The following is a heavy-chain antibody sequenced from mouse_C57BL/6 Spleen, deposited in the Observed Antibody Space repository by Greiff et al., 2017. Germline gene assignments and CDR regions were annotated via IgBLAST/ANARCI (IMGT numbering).Heavy chain of an antibody. J-gene: IGHJ1*03. Sequence: EVKVEESGGGLVQPGGSMKLSCAASGFTFSDAWMDWVRQSPEKGLEWVAEIRNKANNHATYYAESVKGRFTISRDDSRSGVYLQMNSLRAEDTCIYYCTYDDGSSPWYFDVWGTGTTVTVSS. D-gene: IGHD1-1*01. CDR1: GFTFSDAW. CDR3: TYDDGSSPWYFDV. V-gene: IGHV6-6*01. CDR2: IRNKANNHAT.